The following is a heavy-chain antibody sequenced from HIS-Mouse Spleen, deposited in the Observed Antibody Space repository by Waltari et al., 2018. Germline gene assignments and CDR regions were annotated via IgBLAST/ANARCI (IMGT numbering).Heavy chain of an antibody. Sequence: QLQLQESGPGLVTPSEPLSLTCTVSGGSLTTISYSWGWIRQPPGKGLEWIGSIYYSGGTYYNPSLKSRVTISVDTSKNQFSLKLSSVTAADTAVYYCARDGYSGYGHDAFDIWGQGTMVTVSS. CDR1: GGSLTTISYS. CDR2: IYYSGGT. V-gene: IGHV4-39*07. D-gene: IGHD5-12*01. CDR3: ARDGYSGYGHDAFDI. J-gene: IGHJ3*02.